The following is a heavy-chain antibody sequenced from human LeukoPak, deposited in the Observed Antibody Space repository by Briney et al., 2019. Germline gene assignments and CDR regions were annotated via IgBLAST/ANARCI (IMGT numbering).Heavy chain of an antibody. D-gene: IGHD3-22*01. V-gene: IGHV4-59*01. CDR2: IYYSGST. Sequence: SETLSLTCIVSGASISSYYSSWIRQPPGKGLEWIGYIYYSGSTNYNPSLKSRVTISLDTSKTQVSLKLSSVTAADTAVYYCARARSSGYPDYWGQGTLVTVSS. CDR3: ARARSSGYPDY. CDR1: GASISSYY. J-gene: IGHJ4*02.